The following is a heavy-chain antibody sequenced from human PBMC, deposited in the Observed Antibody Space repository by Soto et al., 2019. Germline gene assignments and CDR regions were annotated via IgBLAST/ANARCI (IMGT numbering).Heavy chain of an antibody. V-gene: IGHV4-39*01. CDR3: ASQSITMVRGVIVAWFDP. Sequence: SETLSLTCTVSGGSISSSSYYWGWIRQPPGKGLEWIGSIYYSGSTYYNPSLKSRVTISVDTSKNQFSLKLSSVTAADTAVYYCASQSITMVRGVIVAWFDPWGQGTLVTVYS. CDR2: IYYSGST. CDR1: GGSISSSSYY. J-gene: IGHJ5*02. D-gene: IGHD3-10*01.